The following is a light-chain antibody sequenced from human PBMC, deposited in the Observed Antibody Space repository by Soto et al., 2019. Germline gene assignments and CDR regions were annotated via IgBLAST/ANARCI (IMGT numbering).Light chain of an antibody. V-gene: IGKV3-11*01. J-gene: IGKJ1*01. CDR2: DTS. CDR1: QTVNNY. Sequence: FTQSPATLSVSPCGRTIISCRASQTVNNYLAWYQQKPGQAPRLLIYDTSKRAPGVPARFIGSGSGTAFTLTIDIVEPEDYAIYYCQQRSDWRWTFGQGTKVDIK. CDR3: QQRSDWRWT.